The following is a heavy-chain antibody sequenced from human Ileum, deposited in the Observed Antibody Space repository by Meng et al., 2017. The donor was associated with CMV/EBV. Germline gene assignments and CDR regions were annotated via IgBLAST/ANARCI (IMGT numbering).Heavy chain of an antibody. CDR2: IYYSGST. Sequence: SETLSLTCTVSGGSVSSYYWSWIRQSPEKGLEWIGYIYYSGSTNYNPSFKSRVTISVDTSKNHISVKLSSVTAADTAAYHCARQPPDTAAFDIWGQGTMVTVSS. CDR1: GGSVSSYY. CDR3: ARQPPDTAAFDI. J-gene: IGHJ3*02. D-gene: IGHD1-14*01. V-gene: IGHV4-59*02.